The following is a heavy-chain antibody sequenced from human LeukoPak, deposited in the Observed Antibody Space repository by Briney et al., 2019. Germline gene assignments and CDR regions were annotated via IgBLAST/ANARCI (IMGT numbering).Heavy chain of an antibody. CDR1: GGSLSGYY. Sequence: SETLSLTCAVYGGSLSGYYWSWIRQPPGKGLEWIGEINHSGSTNYNPSLKSRVTISVDTSKNQFSLKLSSVTAADTAVYYCARGSGVSALDYWGQGTLVTVSS. CDR3: ARGSGVSALDY. D-gene: IGHD3-10*01. J-gene: IGHJ4*02. V-gene: IGHV4-34*01. CDR2: INHSGST.